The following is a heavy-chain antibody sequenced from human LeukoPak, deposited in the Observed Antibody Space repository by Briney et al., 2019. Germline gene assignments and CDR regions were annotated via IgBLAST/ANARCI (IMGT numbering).Heavy chain of an antibody. V-gene: IGHV6-1*01. Sequence: SQTLSLTCAISGDSVSSNSAAWNWIRQSPSRGLEWLGRTYYRSRWYNDYAVSVKSRITINPDTSKNQFSLQLNSVTPEDTAVYYCAREQQLVRINYYYYGMDVWGQGTTDTVSS. CDR1: GDSVSSNSAA. J-gene: IGHJ6*02. CDR2: TYYRSRWYN. CDR3: AREQQLVRINYYYYGMDV. D-gene: IGHD6-13*01.